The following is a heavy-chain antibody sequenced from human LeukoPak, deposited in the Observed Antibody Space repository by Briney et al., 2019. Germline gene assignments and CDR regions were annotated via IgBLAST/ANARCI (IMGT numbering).Heavy chain of an antibody. V-gene: IGHV4-59*08. D-gene: IGHD6-6*01. CDR2: IYYSGST. J-gene: IGHJ6*02. Sequence: SETLSLTCTVSCGSISSYYWSWIRQPPGKGLEWIGYIYYSGSTNHNPSLKTRVTISVNTSKNQFSLKLSSVTAADPAVYYCARSSSSSSRYYYGMDVWGQGTTVTVSS. CDR1: CGSISSYY. CDR3: ARSSSSSSRYYYGMDV.